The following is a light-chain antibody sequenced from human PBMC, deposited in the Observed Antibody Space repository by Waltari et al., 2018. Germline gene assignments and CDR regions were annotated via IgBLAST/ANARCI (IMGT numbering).Light chain of an antibody. CDR2: QDS. Sequence: SYELTRPPSVSVSHGQTASITCSGETLGDKYVCWYQQKPGQSPVLVIFQDSKRPSGIPERFAGSNSGNTATLTISGTQAMDEADYYCQAWDSSTDNYVFGTGTKVTVL. V-gene: IGLV3-1*01. CDR3: QAWDSSTDNYV. CDR1: TLGDKY. J-gene: IGLJ1*01.